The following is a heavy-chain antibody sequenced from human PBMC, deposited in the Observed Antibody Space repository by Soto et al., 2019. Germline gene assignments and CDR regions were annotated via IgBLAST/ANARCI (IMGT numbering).Heavy chain of an antibody. CDR2: INPKVGDT. V-gene: IGHV1-2*02. D-gene: IGHD3-10*02. J-gene: IGHJ6*02. Sequence: QVRLVQSGAEVKEPGDSVRVSCEASGYTFTAYHIHWVRQAPGQGLEGMGWINPKVGDTGYAQDFQGRVSMPSDMSISTVYMELSRLTSDDTAIYYCARNMDYYYGRGSGNGHGVWGPGTRVTVFS. CDR3: ARNMDYYYGRGSGNGHGV. CDR1: GYTFTAYH.